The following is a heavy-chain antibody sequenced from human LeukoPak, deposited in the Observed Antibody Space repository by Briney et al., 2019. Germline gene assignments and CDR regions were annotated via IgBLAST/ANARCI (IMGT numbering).Heavy chain of an antibody. V-gene: IGHV3-30*14. CDR3: SQAPRGEHWQYFDH. CDR2: VSPYGNDN. J-gene: IGHJ4*02. D-gene: IGHD3-10*01. Sequence: PGRSLTLSCPASGFTFRSYAIHWVRQAPPKGLEWVAFVSPYGNDNYFEDSVKDRFTISRDNWQTTMYPQMNSLRSEDTAIYYFSQAPRGEHWQYFDHWGQGTLVTVGS. CDR1: GFTFRSYA.